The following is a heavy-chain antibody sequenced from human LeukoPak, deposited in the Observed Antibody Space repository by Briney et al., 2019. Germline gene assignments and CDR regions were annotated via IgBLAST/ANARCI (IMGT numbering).Heavy chain of an antibody. CDR1: GFTCSTYT. J-gene: IGHJ3*02. Sequence: PGGSLRLSCAASGFTCSTYTMNWVRQAPGKGLEWLAYITVSSTTYYADSVQGRFTISRDNAKNSLYLQMNSLRDEDTAAYYCARGDTLSDLNAFDIWGQGTMVTVSP. V-gene: IGHV3-48*02. CDR3: ARGDTLSDLNAFDI. CDR2: ITVSSTT.